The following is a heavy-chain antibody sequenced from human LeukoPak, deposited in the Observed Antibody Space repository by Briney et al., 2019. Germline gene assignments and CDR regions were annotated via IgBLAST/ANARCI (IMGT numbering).Heavy chain of an antibody. V-gene: IGHV3-7*04. D-gene: IGHD5-18*01. J-gene: IGHJ4*02. CDR2: IKRDGSEK. CDR1: GFTFSSYW. CDR3: ARVSGYSYGLAN. Sequence: GGSLRLSCAASGFTFSSYWMTWVRQAPGKGLEWVANIKRDGSEKFYVASVKGRFTISRDNAKNSMYLKMNRLRAEDTAVYYCARVSGYSYGLANWGQGTLVTVSS.